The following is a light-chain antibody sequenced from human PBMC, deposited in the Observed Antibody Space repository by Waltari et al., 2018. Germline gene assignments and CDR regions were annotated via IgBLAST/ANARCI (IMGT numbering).Light chain of an antibody. CDR2: DAS. Sequence: EIVLTQSPATLSLSPGERSTLSCRASQTVRTFLAWYQQKPGQAPRLLIFDASSRATGIPAKFRGSGSGTDFTLTVSNLEPEDFAVYYCQQCSNWPYTFGQGTRVDIK. CDR3: QQCSNWPYT. J-gene: IGKJ2*01. CDR1: QTVRTF. V-gene: IGKV3-11*01.